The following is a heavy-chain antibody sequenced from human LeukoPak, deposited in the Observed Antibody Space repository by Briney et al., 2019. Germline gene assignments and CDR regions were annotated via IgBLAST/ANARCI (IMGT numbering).Heavy chain of an antibody. V-gene: IGHV3-30*02. J-gene: IGHJ6*02. Sequence: GGSLRLSCAASGFTFSSYAMSWVRQAPGKGLEWVAFIRYDGSNKYYADSVKGRFTIPRDNSKNTLYLQMNSLRAEDTAVYYCAKGLRYFDWLPMDVWGQGTTVTVSS. CDR3: AKGLRYFDWLPMDV. CDR2: IRYDGSNK. D-gene: IGHD3-9*01. CDR1: GFTFSSYA.